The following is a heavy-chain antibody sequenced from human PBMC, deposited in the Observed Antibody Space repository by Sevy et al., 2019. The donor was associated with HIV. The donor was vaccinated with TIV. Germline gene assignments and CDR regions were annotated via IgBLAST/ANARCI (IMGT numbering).Heavy chain of an antibody. V-gene: IGHV3-23*01. Sequence: GGSLRLSCAASGFTFSKYSMSWVRQPPGKGLEWVSTLSFGCGEINYADSVKGRFTISRDNSKSSVYLQMNNLRPEDTAVYYAASERCTKPHDYWGQGTLGTV. CDR1: GFTFSKYS. J-gene: IGHJ4*02. CDR3: ASERCTKPHDY. CDR2: LSFGCGEI. D-gene: IGHD2-8*01.